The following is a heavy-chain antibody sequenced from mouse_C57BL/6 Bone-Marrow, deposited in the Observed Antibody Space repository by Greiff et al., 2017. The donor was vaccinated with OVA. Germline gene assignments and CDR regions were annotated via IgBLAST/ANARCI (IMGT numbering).Heavy chain of an antibody. CDR1: GFNIKNTY. V-gene: IGHV14-3*01. J-gene: IGHJ4*01. CDR2: IDPANDNT. D-gene: IGHD1-1*01. Sequence: EVQLQQSVAELVRPGASVKLSCTASGFNIKNTYMHWVKQRPEQGLEWIGRIDPANDNTKYAPTFQGKATMTADTSSNTAYVQLSSLSSEDTAVYCCARGIFGSSFFAMDYWGQGTSVTVSS. CDR3: ARGIFGSSFFAMDY.